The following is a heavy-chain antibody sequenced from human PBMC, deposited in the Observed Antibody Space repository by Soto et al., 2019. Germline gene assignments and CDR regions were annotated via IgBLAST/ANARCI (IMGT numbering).Heavy chain of an antibody. CDR1: GFNFSNGW. J-gene: IGHJ4*02. Sequence: EVQLVESGGGLVKPGGSLRLSCAASGFNFSNGWMSWVRQAPGKGLEWVGRIKSKVHGETTDYAAHVKGRFTISRDDSKSTLYLQMHSPQTEDTAVYYCSTDEWEWGQGTLVTVSS. CDR2: IKSKVHGETT. CDR3: STDEWE. V-gene: IGHV3-15*05. D-gene: IGHD1-26*01.